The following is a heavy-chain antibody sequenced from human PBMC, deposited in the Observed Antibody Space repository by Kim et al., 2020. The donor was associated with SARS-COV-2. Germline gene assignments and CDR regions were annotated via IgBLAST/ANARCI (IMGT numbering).Heavy chain of an antibody. CDR3: ARARARGPRNAFDI. J-gene: IGHJ3*02. CDR2: ISSSGSTI. D-gene: IGHD3-10*01. CDR1: GFTFSSYE. Sequence: GGSLRLSCAASGFTFSSYEMNWVRQAPGKGLEWVSYISSSGSTIYYADSVKGRFTISRDNAKNSLYLQMNSLRAEDTAVYYCARARARGPRNAFDIWGQGTMVTVSS. V-gene: IGHV3-48*03.